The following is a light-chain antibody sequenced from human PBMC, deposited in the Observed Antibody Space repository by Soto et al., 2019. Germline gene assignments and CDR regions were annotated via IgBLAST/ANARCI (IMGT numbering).Light chain of an antibody. CDR2: GAS. J-gene: IGKJ5*01. CDR3: QQRQYWPPIT. Sequence: EIVMTQSPATLSVSPGERATLSCRASQSVSSNLAWYQQRPGQAPRLLIYGASTRATGIPARFSGSGSGTDFTLTISSLEPEDFAIYYCQQRQYWPPITFGQGTLLEIK. CDR1: QSVSSN. V-gene: IGKV3-15*01.